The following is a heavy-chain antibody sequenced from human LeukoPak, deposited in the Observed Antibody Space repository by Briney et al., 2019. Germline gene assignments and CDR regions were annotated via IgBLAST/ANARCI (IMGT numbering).Heavy chain of an antibody. CDR3: ARRVVATQKVNWFDP. Sequence: ASVKVSCKASGYTFTGYYMHWVRQAPGQGLEWMGWINPNSGGTNYAQKFQGRVTMTRDTSISTAYMELSRLRSDDTAVYYCARRVVATQKVNWFDPWGQGTLVTVSS. V-gene: IGHV1-2*02. CDR2: INPNSGGT. D-gene: IGHD5-12*01. CDR1: GYTFTGYY. J-gene: IGHJ5*02.